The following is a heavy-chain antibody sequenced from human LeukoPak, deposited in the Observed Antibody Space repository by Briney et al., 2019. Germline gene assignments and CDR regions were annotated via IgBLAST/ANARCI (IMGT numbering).Heavy chain of an antibody. CDR3: ARPGLLNDAFDI. CDR2: IYYSGST. CDR1: GGSISSGGYY. Sequence: PSQTLSLTCTVSGGSISSGGYYWSWIRQHPGKGLEWIGYIYYSGSTYYNPSLKSRVTISVDTSKNQFSLKLSSVTAADTAVYYCARPGLLNDAFDIWGQGTVVTVSS. J-gene: IGHJ3*02. D-gene: IGHD2-21*02. V-gene: IGHV4-31*03.